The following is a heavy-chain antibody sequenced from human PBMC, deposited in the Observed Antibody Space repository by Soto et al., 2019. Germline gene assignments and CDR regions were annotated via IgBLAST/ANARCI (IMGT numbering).Heavy chain of an antibody. V-gene: IGHV1-69*08. D-gene: IGHD6-19*01. J-gene: IGHJ3*02. Sequence: QVQLVQSGAEVKKPGSSVKVSCKASGGTFSSYTISWVRQAPGQGLEWMGRIIPILGKANYAQKFQGRVTITADKSTSTAYMELSSLRSEDTVVCFCARAAQFGIAVAGTDAFDIWGEGTMVTVSS. CDR3: ARAAQFGIAVAGTDAFDI. CDR1: GGTFSSYT. CDR2: IIPILGKA.